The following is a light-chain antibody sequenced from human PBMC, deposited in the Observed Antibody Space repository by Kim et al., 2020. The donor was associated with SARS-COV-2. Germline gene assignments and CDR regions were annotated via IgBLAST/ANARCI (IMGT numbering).Light chain of an antibody. CDR1: SPNIGSNT. CDR2: SNN. CDR3: ASWDDSLNGWV. Sequence: GTRVTISCSGSSPNIGSNTVNWYQQLPGTAPKLLMYSNNQRPSGVPDRFSGSKSGTSASLAISGLQSEDEADYYCASWDDSLNGWVFGGGTKVTVL. V-gene: IGLV1-44*01. J-gene: IGLJ3*02.